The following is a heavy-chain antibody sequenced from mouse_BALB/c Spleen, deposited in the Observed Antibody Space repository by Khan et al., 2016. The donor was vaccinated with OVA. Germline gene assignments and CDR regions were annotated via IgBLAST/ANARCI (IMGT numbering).Heavy chain of an antibody. CDR1: GYTFTSYW. CDR3: TCNGGGNVEGLDY. J-gene: IGHJ2*02. CDR2: IYPGNSDI. D-gene: IGHD1-1*02. Sequence: VQLKQPGTVLARPGASVKMSCKASGYTFTSYWMHWVKQRPGQGLEWIGAIYPGNSDINYNQKFKGKAKLTAVTSTSTAYMELNSLTNEDSAVXYCTCNGGGNVEGLDYWGQGTSLTVSS. V-gene: IGHV1-5*01.